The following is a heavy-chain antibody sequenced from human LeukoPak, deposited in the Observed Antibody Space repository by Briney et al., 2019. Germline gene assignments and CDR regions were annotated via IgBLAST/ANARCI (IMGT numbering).Heavy chain of an antibody. CDR1: GFTFSSYG. J-gene: IGHJ3*02. D-gene: IGHD1-26*01. CDR2: ISYDGSNK. Sequence: PGRSLRLSCAASGFTFSSYGMHWVRQAPGKGLEWVAVISYDGSNKYYADSVKGRFTISRDNSKNTLYLQMNSLRSEDTAVYYCATDTYSGSYPNDAFDIWGQGTMVTVSS. V-gene: IGHV3-30*03. CDR3: ATDTYSGSYPNDAFDI.